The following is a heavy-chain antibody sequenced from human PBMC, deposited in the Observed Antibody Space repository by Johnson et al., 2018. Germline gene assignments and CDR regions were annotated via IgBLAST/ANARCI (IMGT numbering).Heavy chain of an antibody. CDR1: GFTFDGYG. V-gene: IGHV3-20*04. J-gene: IGHJ6*03. D-gene: IGHD4-17*01. CDR3: ARDQACGDDPPWYYYMAV. CDR2: INWNGGST. Sequence: VQLVQSGGGVVRPGGSLRLSCAASGFTFDGYGMSWVRQAPGKGLEWVSGINWNGGSTGYADSVKGRFTISRDNAKNSLYLQMNSLGAEDTALYYCARDQACGDDPPWYYYMAVWGKGTTGTVSS.